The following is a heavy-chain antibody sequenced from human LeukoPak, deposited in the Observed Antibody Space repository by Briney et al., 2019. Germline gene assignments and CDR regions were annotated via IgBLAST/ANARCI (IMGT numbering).Heavy chain of an antibody. Sequence: KPSETLSLTCTVSGSSISSYYWSWIRQPPGKGLEWIGYIYYSGSTNYNPSLKSRVTISVDTSKNQFSLKLSSVTAADTAVYYCARAHVQWLVPRWFDPWGQGTLVTVSS. CDR2: IYYSGST. CDR3: ARAHVQWLVPRWFDP. V-gene: IGHV4-59*01. D-gene: IGHD6-19*01. J-gene: IGHJ5*02. CDR1: GSSISSYY.